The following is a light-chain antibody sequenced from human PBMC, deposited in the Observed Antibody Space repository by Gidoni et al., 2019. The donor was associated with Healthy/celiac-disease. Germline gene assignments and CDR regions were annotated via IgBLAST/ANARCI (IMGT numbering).Light chain of an antibody. CDR1: QSVSSSS. V-gene: IGKV3-20*01. J-gene: IGKJ3*01. Sequence: EIVLTQSPGTLSLSPGERATLSCRASQSVSSSSLAWYQRKPGQPPRLRLYGASSRATGIPDGFSGSGSGTDFTLTISRLEPEDYAVYYCQQYGSFFXPXTKVDIK. CDR2: GAS. CDR3: QQYGSF.